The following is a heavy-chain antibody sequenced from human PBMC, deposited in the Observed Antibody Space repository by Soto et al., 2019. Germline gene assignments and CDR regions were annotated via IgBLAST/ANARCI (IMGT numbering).Heavy chain of an antibody. CDR2: ISGSGGST. V-gene: IGHV3-23*01. CDR3: AKPPWRKADGTFDY. CDR1: GFTFISYA. D-gene: IGHD3-3*01. J-gene: IGHJ4*02. Sequence: GGSLILSCAASGFTFISYAMSWVLQAPGKRLEWVSAISGSGGSTYYADSVKGRFTISRDNSKNTLYLQMNSLRAEDTAVYYCAKPPWRKADGTFDYWGQGTLVTVSS.